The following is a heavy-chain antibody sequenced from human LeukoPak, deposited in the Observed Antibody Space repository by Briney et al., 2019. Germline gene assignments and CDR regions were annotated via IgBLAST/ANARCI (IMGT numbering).Heavy chain of an antibody. J-gene: IGHJ4*02. V-gene: IGHV3-74*01. CDR3: ARDIVSGSGSLDY. Sequence: GGSLRLSCAASRFSFSNYWMHWVRQAPGKGPVWVSRVKSDGSNPSYADSVKGRFTISRDNAENMLYLQMNTLGAEDTAVYYCARDIVSGSGSLDYWGQGTLVTVSS. CDR2: VKSDGSNP. D-gene: IGHD3-10*01. CDR1: RFSFSNYW.